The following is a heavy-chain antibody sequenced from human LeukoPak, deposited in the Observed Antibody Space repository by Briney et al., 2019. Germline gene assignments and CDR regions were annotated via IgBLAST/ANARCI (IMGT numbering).Heavy chain of an antibody. V-gene: IGHV1-69*13. CDR1: GGTFSTYS. D-gene: IGHD5-12*01. CDR3: AREEVATTYFDY. J-gene: IGHJ4*02. Sequence: RASVKVSCKTSGGTFSTYSINWVRQAPGQGLEWMGGIIPVFGTPNYTQKFQDRLIITADESTSTAYMELTSLTSEDTAVYYCAREEVATTYFDYWGQGTLVTVSS. CDR2: IIPVFGTP.